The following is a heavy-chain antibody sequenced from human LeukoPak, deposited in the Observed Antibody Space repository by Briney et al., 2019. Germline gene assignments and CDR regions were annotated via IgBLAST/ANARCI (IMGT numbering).Heavy chain of an antibody. CDR1: SR. D-gene: IGHD3-22*01. Sequence: ASVKVSCKATSRISWVRPAPGPGLEWMGWIGTYGGDTYYAQKFQGRITVTTDTSTSTVYMELRNLRSDDTAVYYCARDLWNFYDDSGYNRDFDSWGQGTLVTVSS. J-gene: IGHJ5*01. CDR3: ARDLWNFYDDSGYNRDFDS. CDR2: IGTYGGDT. V-gene: IGHV1-18*01.